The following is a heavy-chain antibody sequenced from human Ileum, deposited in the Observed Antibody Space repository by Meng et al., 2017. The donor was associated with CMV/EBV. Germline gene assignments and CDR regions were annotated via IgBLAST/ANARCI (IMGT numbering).Heavy chain of an antibody. CDR3: AREYCSSTSCYRWRGWFDP. Sequence: GESLKISCAASGFTFNTYGVHWVRQAPGKGLEWIAYIRYDGITKYYADSVKGRFTISKDNSKNSLYLQMNSLRAEDTAVYYCAREYCSSTSCYRWRGWFDPWGQGTLVTVSS. D-gene: IGHD2-2*02. J-gene: IGHJ5*02. V-gene: IGHV3-30*02. CDR1: GFTFNTYG. CDR2: IRYDGITK.